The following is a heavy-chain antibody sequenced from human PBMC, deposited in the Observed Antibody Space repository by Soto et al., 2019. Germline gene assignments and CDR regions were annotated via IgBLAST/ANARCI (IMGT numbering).Heavy chain of an antibody. CDR3: AARGGRDYYMDV. CDR1: GFTFSSSA. J-gene: IGHJ6*03. CDR2: IAVGSGNT. D-gene: IGHD2-15*01. V-gene: IGHV1-58*01. Sequence: QMQLVQSGPEVRKPGTSVKVSCKASGFTFSSSALQWVRQARGQRLEWIGWIAVGSGNTNYAQKFQERVTITRDMSTSIAYMELNSLRYDDTAVYYCAARGGRDYYMDVWGKGTTVTVSS.